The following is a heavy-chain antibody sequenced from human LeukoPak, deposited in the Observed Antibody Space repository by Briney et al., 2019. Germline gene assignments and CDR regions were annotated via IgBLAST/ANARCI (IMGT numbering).Heavy chain of an antibody. J-gene: IGHJ4*02. Sequence: ASVKVSCKVSGYTLTELSMHWVRQAPGEGLEWMGGFDPEDGETIYAQKFQGRVTMTEDTSTDTAYMELSSLRSEDTAVYYCATGPYCSGGSCYHLREFDYWGQGTLVTVSS. V-gene: IGHV1-24*01. CDR1: GYTLTELS. CDR3: ATGPYCSGGSCYHLREFDY. CDR2: FDPEDGET. D-gene: IGHD2-15*01.